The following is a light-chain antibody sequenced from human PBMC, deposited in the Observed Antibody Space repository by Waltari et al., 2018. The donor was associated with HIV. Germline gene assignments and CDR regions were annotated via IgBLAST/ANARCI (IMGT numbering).Light chain of an antibody. V-gene: IGKV3-15*01. J-gene: IGKJ3*01. CDR1: PRISTN. CDR2: GAS. CDR3: QQYNNWPFT. Sequence: VMTQSPATLSVSPGGRATLSCKTSPRISTNLAWYQQKPGQVPRLLIYGASTRATGIPDRFSGSTSGTDFTLTISSLQSEDSAVYYCQQYNNWPFTFGPGTRLEIK.